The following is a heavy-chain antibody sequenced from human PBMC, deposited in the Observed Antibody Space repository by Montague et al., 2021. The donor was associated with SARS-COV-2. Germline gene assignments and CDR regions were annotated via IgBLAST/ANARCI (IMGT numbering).Heavy chain of an antibody. CDR1: GGSISCSNW. J-gene: IGHJ5*02. D-gene: IGHD3-3*01. CDR3: ATSTYDFWSGYTQGDNWFDP. V-gene: IGHV4-4*02. CDR2: IYHSGST. Sequence: TLSLTCAVSGGSISCSNWWSWVRQPPGKGLVWIGEIYHSGSTNYNPSLRSRVTISVDKSKDQFSLKLSSVTAADTAVYYCATSTYDFWSGYTQGDNWFDPWGQGTLATVSS.